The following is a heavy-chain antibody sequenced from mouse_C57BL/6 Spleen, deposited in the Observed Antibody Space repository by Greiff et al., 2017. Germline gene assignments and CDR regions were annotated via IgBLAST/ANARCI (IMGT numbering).Heavy chain of an antibody. V-gene: IGHV1-80*01. D-gene: IGHD1-1*01. CDR1: GYAFSSYW. J-gene: IGHJ4*01. CDR3: ARSGGSGSSYYYAMDY. CDR2: IYPGDGDT. Sequence: QVHVKQSGAELVKPGASVKISCKASGYAFSSYWMNWVKQRPGKGLEWIGQIYPGDGDTNYNGKFKGKATLTADKSSSTAYMQLSSLTSEDSAVYFCARSGGSGSSYYYAMDYWGQGTSVTVSS.